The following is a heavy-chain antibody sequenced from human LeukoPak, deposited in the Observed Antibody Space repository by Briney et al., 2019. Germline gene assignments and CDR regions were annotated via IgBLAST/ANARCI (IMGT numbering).Heavy chain of an antibody. CDR3: AREGGFFRPLDY. V-gene: IGHV4-4*02. J-gene: IGHJ4*02. Sequence: SGTLSLTCGVSGGSVTSTNWWTWVRQPPGKGLEWIGEVHLDGRTNYNPSLKSRLTISVDLSENHISLKLTSVTTADTAVYYCAREGGFFRPLDYSGQGTLVTVSS. D-gene: IGHD3-3*01. CDR2: VHLDGRT. CDR1: GGSVTSTNW.